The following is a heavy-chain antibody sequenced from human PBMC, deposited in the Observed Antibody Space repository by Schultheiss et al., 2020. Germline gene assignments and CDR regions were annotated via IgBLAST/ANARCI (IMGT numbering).Heavy chain of an antibody. D-gene: IGHD2-15*01. J-gene: IGHJ6*02. CDR3: ARGYCSGGSCYSRYYGMDV. Sequence: SETLSLTCTVSGVSISSGDYYWSWIRQPPGKGLEWIGYIYYSGSTYYNPSLKSRVTISVDTSKNQFSLKLSSVTAADTAVYYCARGYCSGGSCYSRYYGMDVWGQGTTVTVSS. CDR2: IYYSGST. V-gene: IGHV4-30-4*01. CDR1: GVSISSGDYY.